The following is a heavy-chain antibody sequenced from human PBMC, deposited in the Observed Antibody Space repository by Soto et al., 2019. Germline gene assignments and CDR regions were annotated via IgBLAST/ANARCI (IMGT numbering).Heavy chain of an antibody. J-gene: IGHJ4*02. Sequence: ASVKVSCKASCYTFTSYGISWVRQAPGQGLEWMGWISAYNGNTNYAQKLQGRVTMTTDTSTSTAYMELRSLRSDDTAVYYCARDLPLNYYDSSGYYSHFDYWGQGTLVTVSS. CDR3: ARDLPLNYYDSSGYYSHFDY. CDR2: ISAYNGNT. CDR1: CYTFTSYG. V-gene: IGHV1-18*04. D-gene: IGHD3-22*01.